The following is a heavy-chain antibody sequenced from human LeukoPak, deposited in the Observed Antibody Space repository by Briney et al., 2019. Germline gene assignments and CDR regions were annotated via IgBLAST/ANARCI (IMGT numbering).Heavy chain of an antibody. CDR3: ARVNLYYCTLV. Sequence: PETLSPTCPVSGGSISSYNWSWSRQPPGKGLEWIGYIYYSGSTNYNPSLKSRVTISVDTSKNQFSLKLSSVTAADTAVYYCARVNLYYCTLVWGEGTTVTVSS. CDR1: GGSISSYN. V-gene: IGHV4-59*08. CDR2: IYYSGST. J-gene: IGHJ6*04.